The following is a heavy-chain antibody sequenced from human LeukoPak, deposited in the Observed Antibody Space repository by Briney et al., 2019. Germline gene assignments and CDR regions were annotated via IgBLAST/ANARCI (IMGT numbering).Heavy chain of an antibody. CDR1: GYTFTNFY. Sequence: RASVKVSCKASGYTFTNFYMHWVRQAPGQGLEWMGVIAPSAGSTTYAQKFQGRVTMTRDTATSTVYMELSSLRSEDTAVYYCARAHYASSNIKVPFDVWGKGTTVTVSS. D-gene: IGHD3-22*01. J-gene: IGHJ6*04. CDR2: IAPSAGST. CDR3: ARAHYASSNIKVPFDV. V-gene: IGHV1-46*01.